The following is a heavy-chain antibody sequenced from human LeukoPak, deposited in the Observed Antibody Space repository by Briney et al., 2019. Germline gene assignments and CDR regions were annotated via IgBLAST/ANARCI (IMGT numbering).Heavy chain of an antibody. CDR2: IYYSGST. CDR1: GGSISSYY. CDR3: ARTHSSPNTAMVSYYYYYGMDV. V-gene: IGHV4-59*01. Sequence: SETLSLTCTVSGGSISSYYWSWIRQPPGKGLEWIGYIYYSGSTNYNPSLKSRVTISVDTSKNQFSLRLSSVTAADTAVYYCARTHSSPNTAMVSYYYYYGMDVWGQGTTVTVSS. J-gene: IGHJ6*02. D-gene: IGHD5-18*01.